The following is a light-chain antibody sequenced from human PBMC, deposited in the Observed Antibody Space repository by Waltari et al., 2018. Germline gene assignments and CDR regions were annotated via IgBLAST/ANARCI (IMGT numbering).Light chain of an antibody. CDR1: QDMYNS. J-gene: IGKJ4*01. CDR2: GAS. Sequence: DIQMTQSPSSLSASVGDRVTITCQENQDMYNSLNWYQQKPGKAPNLLIYGASNLEPGVPSRFSGSGSGTHFTFTISSLQPDDFATYYCQQYDTPLSFGGGTKVAIK. CDR3: QQYDTPLS. V-gene: IGKV1-33*01.